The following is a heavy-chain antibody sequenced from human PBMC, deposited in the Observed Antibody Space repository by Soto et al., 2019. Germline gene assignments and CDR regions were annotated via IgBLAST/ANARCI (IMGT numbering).Heavy chain of an antibody. CDR1: GYTFTNYG. CDR2: ISGYNGNT. Sequence: QIQLVQSGGEVRKPGASVKVSCKASGYTFTNYGLSWVRQAPGQGLEWMGWISGYNGNTKYAQRFQGRVTMTTDTSTSTDYMELRSLRPDETAVFYCARTCCTTGECYSTQSDLWGQGTLVTVSS. D-gene: IGHD2-8*01. CDR3: ARTCCTTGECYSTQSDL. V-gene: IGHV1-18*01. J-gene: IGHJ5*02.